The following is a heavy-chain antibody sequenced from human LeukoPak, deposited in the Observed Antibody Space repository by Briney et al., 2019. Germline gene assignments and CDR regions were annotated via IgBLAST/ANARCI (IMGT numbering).Heavy chain of an antibody. CDR3: ARSPYYYDSSGPLD. D-gene: IGHD3-22*01. J-gene: IGHJ4*02. CDR1: GGSITSSSYY. CDR2: IYYSGTT. Sequence: SETLSLTCTVSGGSITSSSYYWGWIRQPPGKGLQWIGNIYYSGTTYYNPSLKSRVSISIDTSKNQFSLKLSSVTAADTAVYYCARSPYYYDSSGPLDWGQGTLVTVSS. V-gene: IGHV4-39*01.